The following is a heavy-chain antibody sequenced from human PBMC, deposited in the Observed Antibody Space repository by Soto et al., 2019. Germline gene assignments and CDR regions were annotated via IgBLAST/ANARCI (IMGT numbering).Heavy chain of an antibody. V-gene: IGHV1-69*01. D-gene: IGHD1-26*01. CDR1: GGTFSSYA. CDR2: IIPIFGTA. Sequence: QVQLVQSGAEVKKPGSSVKVSCKASGGTFSSYAISWVRQAPGQGLEWMGGIIPIFGTANYAQKFQGRVTITADEATSTAYMELRSLRSEDTAVYYCARCGWELEPAFDIWGQGPMVPVSS. J-gene: IGHJ3*02. CDR3: ARCGWELEPAFDI.